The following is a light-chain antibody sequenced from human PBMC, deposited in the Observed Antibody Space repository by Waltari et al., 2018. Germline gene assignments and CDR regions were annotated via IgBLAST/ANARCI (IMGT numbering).Light chain of an antibody. CDR2: WAS. V-gene: IGKV4-1*01. CDR1: QTLFYSSNNKNY. J-gene: IGKJ5*01. CDR3: QQYYSTPPT. Sequence: DIVMTQSPDSLAVSLVARSTIDCKSSQTLFYSSNNKNYLAWYQQKPGQPPKLLIYWASARESGVPDRFSGSGSGTDFTLTISSLQAEDVAVYYCQQYYSTPPTFGQGTRLEIK.